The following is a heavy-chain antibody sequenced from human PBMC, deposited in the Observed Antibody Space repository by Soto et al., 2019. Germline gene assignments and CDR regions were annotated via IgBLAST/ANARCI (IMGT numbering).Heavy chain of an antibody. V-gene: IGHV1-3*01. CDR2: INAGNGNT. Sequence: ASVKVSCKASGYTFTSYAMHWVRQAPGQRLEWMGWINAGNGNTKYSQKFQGRVTITRDTSASTAYMELSSLRSEDTAVYYCAREVRQDYGDYNDYWGQGTLVTVSS. CDR3: AREVRQDYGDYNDY. CDR1: GYTFTSYA. D-gene: IGHD4-17*01. J-gene: IGHJ4*02.